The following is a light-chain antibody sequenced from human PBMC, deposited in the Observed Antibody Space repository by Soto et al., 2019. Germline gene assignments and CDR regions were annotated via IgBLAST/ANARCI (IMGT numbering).Light chain of an antibody. J-gene: IGLJ3*02. CDR2: LNSDGSH. Sequence: QPVLTQSPSASASLGASVKLTCTLSSGHSNYAIAWHQHQPEKGPRFLMTLNSDGSHNKGDEIPGPFSGSTSGAERYLTIASLQSEYEADYSCQTWGVGISWVFGGGTKLTVL. CDR1: SGHSNYA. CDR3: QTWGVGISWV. V-gene: IGLV4-69*01.